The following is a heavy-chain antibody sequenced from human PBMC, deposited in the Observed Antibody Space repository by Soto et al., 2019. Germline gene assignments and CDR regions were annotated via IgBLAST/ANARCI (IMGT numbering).Heavy chain of an antibody. Sequence: QVQLVESGGGVVQPGRSLRLSCAASGFTFSSYGMHWVRQAPGKGLEWVAVISYDGSNKYYADSVKGRFTFSRDNSKNTLYLQMNSLRAEDTAVYYCAKDRARYCGGGSCYSIFDYWGQGTLVTVSS. CDR2: ISYDGSNK. CDR1: GFTFSSYG. D-gene: IGHD2-15*01. CDR3: AKDRARYCGGGSCYSIFDY. J-gene: IGHJ4*02. V-gene: IGHV3-30*18.